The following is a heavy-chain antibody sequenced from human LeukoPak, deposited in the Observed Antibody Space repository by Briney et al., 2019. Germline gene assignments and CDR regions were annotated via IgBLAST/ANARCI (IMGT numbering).Heavy chain of an antibody. D-gene: IGHD1-26*01. J-gene: IGHJ4*02. V-gene: IGHV3-53*05. Sequence: GGSLRLSCAASGFTVSSNYMSWVRQAPGKGLEWVSVIYSGGSTYYADSVKGRFTISRDNSKNTLYLQMNSLRAEDTAVYYCAKPAAVVGASMVFDYWGQGTLVTVSS. CDR2: IYSGGST. CDR1: GFTVSSNY. CDR3: AKPAAVVGASMVFDY.